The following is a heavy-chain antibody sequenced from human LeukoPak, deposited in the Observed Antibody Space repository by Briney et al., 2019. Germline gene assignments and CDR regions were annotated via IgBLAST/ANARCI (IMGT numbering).Heavy chain of an antibody. V-gene: IGHV1-69*01. CDR3: ARKGRADDAFYI. J-gene: IGHJ3*02. D-gene: IGHD6-13*01. CDR2: IIPIFGTA. CDR1: GGTLSSYA. Sequence: SVKVSCKASGGTLSSYAISWVRQAPGQGLEWMGGIIPIFGTANYAQKFQGRVTITADESTSTAYMGLSSLRSEDTAVYYCARKGRADDAFYIWGQGTMVTVSS.